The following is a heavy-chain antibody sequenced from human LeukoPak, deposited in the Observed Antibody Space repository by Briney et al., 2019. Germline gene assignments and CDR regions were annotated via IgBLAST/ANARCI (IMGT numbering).Heavy chain of an antibody. J-gene: IGHJ4*02. Sequence: ASVTVSCKASGYSVSIYGVCWVRLAPRQGLEWMGWISAYIGNTNYAQKSHGRVTMITDPSTSTAYMQPRSLMSDANADYYCCAHYYDSSGYFPTIDYGGEGTLVTVSS. D-gene: IGHD3-22*01. CDR1: GYSVSIYG. CDR2: ISAYIGNT. CDR3: CAHYYDSSGYFPTIDY. V-gene: IGHV1-18*01.